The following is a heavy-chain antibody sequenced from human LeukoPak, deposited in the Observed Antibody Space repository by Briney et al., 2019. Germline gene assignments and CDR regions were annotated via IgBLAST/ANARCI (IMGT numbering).Heavy chain of an antibody. D-gene: IGHD6-6*01. Sequence: SETLSLTCTVSGGSISSYYWSWIRQPPGKGLEWIGYIYYSGSTNYNPSLKSRVTISVDTSKNQFSLKLSSVAAADTAVYYCARGLYGSSPFDYWGQGTLVTVSS. V-gene: IGHV4-59*01. CDR1: GGSISSYY. CDR2: IYYSGST. CDR3: ARGLYGSSPFDY. J-gene: IGHJ4*02.